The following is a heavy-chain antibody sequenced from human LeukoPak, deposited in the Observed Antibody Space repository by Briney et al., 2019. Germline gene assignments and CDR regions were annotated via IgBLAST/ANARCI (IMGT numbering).Heavy chain of an antibody. J-gene: IGHJ4*02. CDR3: ARDPQTYYYDSSGYPFFDY. Sequence: GGSLRLSXAASGFTFSSYWMSWVRQAPGKGLEWVANIKQDGSEKYYVDSVKGRFTISRDNAKNSLYLQMNSLRAEDTAVYYCARDPQTYYYDSSGYPFFDYWGQGTLVTVSS. CDR2: IKQDGSEK. CDR1: GFTFSSYW. V-gene: IGHV3-7*01. D-gene: IGHD3-22*01.